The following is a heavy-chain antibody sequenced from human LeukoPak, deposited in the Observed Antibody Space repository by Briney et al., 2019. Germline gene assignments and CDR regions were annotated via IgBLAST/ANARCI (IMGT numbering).Heavy chain of an antibody. CDR3: AKDAIKALGFDY. V-gene: IGHV3-30*18. D-gene: IGHD7-27*01. J-gene: IGHJ4*02. CDR2: ISYDGSNK. CDR1: GFTFSSYG. Sequence: GGSLRLSCAASGFTFSSYGMHWVRQAPGKGLEWVAVISYDGSNKYYADSVKGRFTISRDNSKNTLYLQMNSLRAEDTAVYYCAKDAIKALGFDYWGRGTLVTVSS.